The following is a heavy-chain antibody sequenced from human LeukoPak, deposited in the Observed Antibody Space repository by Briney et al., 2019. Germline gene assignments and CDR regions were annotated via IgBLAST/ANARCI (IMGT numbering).Heavy chain of an antibody. V-gene: IGHV4-34*01. CDR2: INHSGST. J-gene: IGHJ6*02. CDR3: ARDLEAATPYYYGMDV. Sequence: SETLSLTYAVYGGSFSGYYWSWIRQPPGKGLEWIGEINHSGSTNYNPSLKSRVTISVDTSKNQFSLKLSSVTAADTAVYYCARDLEAATPYYYGMDVWGQGTTVTVSS. D-gene: IGHD5-24*01. CDR1: GGSFSGYY.